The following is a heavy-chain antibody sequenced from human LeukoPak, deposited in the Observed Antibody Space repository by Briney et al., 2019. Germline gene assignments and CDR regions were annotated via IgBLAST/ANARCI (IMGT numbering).Heavy chain of an antibody. V-gene: IGHV1-69*13. D-gene: IGHD3-22*01. Sequence: SVKVSCKASGGTFSSYAISWVRQAPGQGLEWMGGIIPIFGTVNYAQKFQGRVTITADESTSTAYMELSSLRSEDTAVYYCARVYPKYYYDSSGYYLTENWFDPWGQGTLVTVSS. J-gene: IGHJ5*02. CDR3: ARVYPKYYYDSSGYYLTENWFDP. CDR1: GGTFSSYA. CDR2: IIPIFGTV.